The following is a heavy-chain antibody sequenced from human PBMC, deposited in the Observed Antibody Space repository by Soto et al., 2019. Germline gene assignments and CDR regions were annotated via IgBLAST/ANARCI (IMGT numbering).Heavy chain of an antibody. Sequence: QITLKESGPTLVKPTQTLTLTCTFSGFSLSTSGVGVGWIRQPPGKALEWLALIYWDDDKRYSPSLKSRLTITNDTSKNQVVLTMTNMDPVDTATYYCAHEYCISPSCYRWFDPWGQGTLVTVSS. CDR3: AHEYCISPSCYRWFDP. J-gene: IGHJ5*02. D-gene: IGHD2-2*01. CDR2: IYWDDDK. CDR1: GFSLSTSGVG. V-gene: IGHV2-5*02.